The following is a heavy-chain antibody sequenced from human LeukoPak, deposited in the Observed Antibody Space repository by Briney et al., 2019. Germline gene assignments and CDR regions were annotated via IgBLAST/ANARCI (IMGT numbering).Heavy chain of an antibody. D-gene: IGHD5-12*01. CDR2: IYYSGST. V-gene: IGHV4-39*01. Sequence: SETLSLTCTVSGGSISSSSYYWGWIRQPPGKGLEWIGSIYYSGSTYYNPSLKSRVTISVDTSKNQFSLKLSSVTAADTAVSYCARQGVATMFFDYWGQGTLVTVSS. CDR3: ARQGVATMFFDY. CDR1: GGSISSSSYY. J-gene: IGHJ4*02.